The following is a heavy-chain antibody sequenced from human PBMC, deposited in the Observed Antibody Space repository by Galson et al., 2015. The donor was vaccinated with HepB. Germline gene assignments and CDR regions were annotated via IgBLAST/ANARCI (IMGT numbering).Heavy chain of an antibody. CDR2: ISSSSSTI. CDR1: GFTLSSYS. J-gene: IGHJ5*02. Sequence: SLRLSCAASGFTLSSYSMNWVRQAPGKGLEWVSYISSSSSTIYYADSVKGRFTISRDNAKNSLYLQMNSLRSDDTAVYYCARENPAFDPWGQGTLVTVSS. CDR3: ARENPAFDP. V-gene: IGHV3-48*01.